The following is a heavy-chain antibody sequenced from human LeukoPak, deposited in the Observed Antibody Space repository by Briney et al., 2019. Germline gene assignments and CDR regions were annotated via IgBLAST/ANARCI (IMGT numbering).Heavy chain of an antibody. CDR3: ATLEFADS. CDR2: ISSRSSTL. CDR1: GITFITHS. V-gene: IGHV3-48*01. D-gene: IGHD3-10*01. J-gene: IGHJ4*02. Sequence: GGSPRLSCAASGITFITHSLNWVRQVPGKGLEWISYISSRSSTLYYADSVRGRFTTSRDDANSSQYLQMNSLRADDTAVYYCATLEFADSWGQGTPVSVS.